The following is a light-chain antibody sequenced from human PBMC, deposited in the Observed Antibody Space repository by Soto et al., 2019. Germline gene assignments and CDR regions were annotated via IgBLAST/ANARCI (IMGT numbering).Light chain of an antibody. CDR2: DAS. V-gene: IGKV3-11*01. Sequence: IGLTQSASTLSWSAGERATLSCRAGQSISTYLAWYQQKSGQAPRLLIYDASNRATGTPARFSGSGSGTDFTLTISSLEPEDSAVYYCQQRYVWLTFGGGTKVDIK. J-gene: IGKJ4*01. CDR1: QSISTY. CDR3: QQRYVWLT.